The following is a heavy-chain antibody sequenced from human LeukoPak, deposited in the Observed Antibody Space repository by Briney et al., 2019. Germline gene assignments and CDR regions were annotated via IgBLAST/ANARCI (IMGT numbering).Heavy chain of an antibody. Sequence: SVKVSCKASGYTFTGYYMHWVRQAPGQGLEWMGRIIPILGIANYAQKFQGRVTITADKSTSTAYMELSSLRSEDTAVYYCARRFDYWGQGTLVTVSS. CDR2: IIPILGIA. J-gene: IGHJ4*02. CDR3: ARRFDY. CDR1: GYTFTGYY. V-gene: IGHV1-69*02.